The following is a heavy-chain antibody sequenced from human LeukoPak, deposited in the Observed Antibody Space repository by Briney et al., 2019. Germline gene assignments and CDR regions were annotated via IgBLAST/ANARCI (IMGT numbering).Heavy chain of an antibody. CDR1: GFTLSSYW. CDR2: IKHDGGET. J-gene: IGHJ1*01. CDR3: AKSHPPTVTTEEGEYLQH. D-gene: IGHD4-17*01. V-gene: IGHV3-7*02. Sequence: GGSLRLSCAASGFTLSSYWMSWVRQAPGKGLEWVANIKHDGGETYYVDSVKGRFTISRDNAKNSLYLQMNSLRAEETAVYYCAKSHPPTVTTEEGEYLQHWGQGTLVTVSS.